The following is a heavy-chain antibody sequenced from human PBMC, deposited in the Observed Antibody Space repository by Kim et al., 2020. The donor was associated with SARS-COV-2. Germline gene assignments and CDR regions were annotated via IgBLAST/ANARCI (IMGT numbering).Heavy chain of an antibody. J-gene: IGHJ6*02. D-gene: IGHD3-22*01. V-gene: IGHV3-15*01. CDR3: TTADYYDSSGYYYYYGMDV. Sequence: GRFTISRDDSKNTLYLQMNSLKTEDTAVYYCTTADYYDSSGYYYYYGMDVWGQGTTVTVSS.